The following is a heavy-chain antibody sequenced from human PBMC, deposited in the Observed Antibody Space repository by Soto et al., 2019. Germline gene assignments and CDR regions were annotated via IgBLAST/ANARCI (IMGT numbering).Heavy chain of an antibody. V-gene: IGHV4-61*03. CDR2: IYYSGRT. CDR1: GDSVGSGAFY. J-gene: IGHJ6*03. D-gene: IGHD3-3*02. Sequence: PSETLSLTCTVSGDSVGSGAFYWSWIRQPPGKGLEWIGYIYYSGRTTYNPSLKSRVTISVDPSRIHFSLRLTSVTAADTAVYYCARIPPFLEWLFPHMDVWGKGTTVTVSS. CDR3: ARIPPFLEWLFPHMDV.